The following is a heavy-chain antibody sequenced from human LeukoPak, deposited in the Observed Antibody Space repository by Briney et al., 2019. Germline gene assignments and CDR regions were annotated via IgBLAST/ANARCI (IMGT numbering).Heavy chain of an antibody. J-gene: IGHJ4*02. CDR3: ARAGDDISPPSH. CDR1: GYTFTSYG. D-gene: IGHD3-9*01. Sequence: ASVKVSCKASGYTFTSYGISWVRQAAGQGREWMGWISAYNGNTNYAQKLQGRVTMTTDTSTSTAYMELRSLRSDDTAVYYCARAGDDISPPSHWGQGTLVTVSS. CDR2: ISAYNGNT. V-gene: IGHV1-18*01.